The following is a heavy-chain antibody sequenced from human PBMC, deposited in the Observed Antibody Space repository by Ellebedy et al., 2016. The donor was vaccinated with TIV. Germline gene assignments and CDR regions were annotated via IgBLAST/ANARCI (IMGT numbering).Heavy chain of an antibody. CDR2: IVGSGA. J-gene: IGHJ4*02. Sequence: PGGSLRPSCAASGFTFSPYAMAWVRQTPGKGLEWVSGIVGSGAQKYADSVKGRFTISRDNSKRTVDLQMNSLGAEDTAVYFCTKDRTPGDGYWVFDNWGQGTLVSVSS. D-gene: IGHD5-18*01. CDR1: GFTFSPYA. CDR3: TKDRTPGDGYWVFDN. V-gene: IGHV3-23*01.